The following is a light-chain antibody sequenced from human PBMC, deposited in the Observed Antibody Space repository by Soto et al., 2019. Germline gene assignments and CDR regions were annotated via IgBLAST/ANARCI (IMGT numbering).Light chain of an antibody. CDR2: GNS. CDR1: ISNIGAGYD. Sequence: QCLLTQPPWVSGAPGQRFTISCTGSISNIGAGYDVHWYQQLPGTAPKLLIYGNSNRPSGVPDRFSASKSGTSASLAITGLQAEDEADYYCQSYDSSLSVFYVFGTGTKVTVL. CDR3: QSYDSSLSVFYV. J-gene: IGLJ1*01. V-gene: IGLV1-40*01.